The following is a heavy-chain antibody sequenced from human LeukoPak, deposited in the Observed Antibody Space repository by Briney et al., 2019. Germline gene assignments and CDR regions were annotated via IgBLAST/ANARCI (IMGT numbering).Heavy chain of an antibody. CDR2: IDNSGNT. CDR1: RGSISSYY. D-gene: IGHD3-3*01. CDR3: ARGRITIFGVVIPHFDN. V-gene: IGHV4-59*01. J-gene: IGHJ4*02. Sequence: SETLSLTCTVSRGSISSYYWSWLRQPPGKGLEWIGYIDNSGNTNSNPSLKSRVTMSVDPSKNQFSLKLSSVIAADTAVYYCARGRITIFGVVIPHFDNWGQGTLVTVSS.